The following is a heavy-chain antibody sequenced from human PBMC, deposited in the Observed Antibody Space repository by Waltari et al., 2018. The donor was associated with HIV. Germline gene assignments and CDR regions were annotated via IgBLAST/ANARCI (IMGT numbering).Heavy chain of an antibody. CDR2: IYYSGST. J-gene: IGHJ5*02. V-gene: IGHV4-59*08. Sequence: IRQPPGKGLEWIGYIYYSGSTNYNPSLKSRVTISVDTSKNQFSLKLSSVTAADTAVYYCARQRATVALFDPWGQGTLVTVSS. D-gene: IGHD4-17*01. CDR3: ARQRATVALFDP.